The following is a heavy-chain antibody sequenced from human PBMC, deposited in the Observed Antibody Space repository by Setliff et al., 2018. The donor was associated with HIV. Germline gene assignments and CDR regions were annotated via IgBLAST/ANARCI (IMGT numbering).Heavy chain of an antibody. V-gene: IGHV4-4*02. CDR1: GASISSGNW. CDR3: ARRRPEAFDI. CDR2: IFHTGST. J-gene: IGHJ3*02. Sequence: SETLSLTCAVSGASISSGNWWSWVRQSPGKGLEWIGEIFHTGSTNYNPSLKSRVTISVDTSKNHFSLNVSSLTAADTALYFCARRRPEAFDIWGQGTMVTVSS.